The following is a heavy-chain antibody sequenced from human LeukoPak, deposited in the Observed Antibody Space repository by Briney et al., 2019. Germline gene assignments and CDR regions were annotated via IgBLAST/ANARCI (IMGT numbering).Heavy chain of an antibody. CDR2: IYYSGST. V-gene: IGHV4-61*08. Sequence: SQTLSLTCAVSGGSISSGGYSWSWLRQPPGKGLEWIGYIYYSGSTNYNPSLKSRVTISVDTSKNQFSLKLSSVTAADTAVYYCARASLPLVVLGAPWYFDLWGRGTLVTVSS. CDR1: GGSISSGGYS. D-gene: IGHD2-15*01. J-gene: IGHJ2*01. CDR3: ARASLPLVVLGAPWYFDL.